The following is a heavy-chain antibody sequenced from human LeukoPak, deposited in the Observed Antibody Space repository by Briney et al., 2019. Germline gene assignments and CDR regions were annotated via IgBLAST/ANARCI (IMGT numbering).Heavy chain of an antibody. CDR1: GYTFTSYG. D-gene: IGHD2-2*01. V-gene: IGHV1-18*01. J-gene: IGHJ5*02. CDR2: ISAYNGNT. Sequence: VASVKVSCKASGYTFTSYGISWVRQAPGQGLEWMGWISAYNGNTNYAQKLQGRVTMTTDTSTSTAYMELSSLRSEDTAVYYCAITLLRYCSSTSCYPDPWGQGTLVTVSS. CDR3: AITLLRYCSSTSCYPDP.